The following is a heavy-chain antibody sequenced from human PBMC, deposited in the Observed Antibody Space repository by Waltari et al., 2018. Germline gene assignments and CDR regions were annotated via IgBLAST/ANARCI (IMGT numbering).Heavy chain of an antibody. J-gene: IGHJ4*02. V-gene: IGHV3-23*01. D-gene: IGHD6-13*01. CDR3: AKHRGYDY. Sequence: EVQLLESGGGLVQPGGSLRLSCAASGFTFNSYAMSWVRQAPGKGLEWVSVITDSGGYTNYADSVKGRFTISRDNSKNTLYLQMNSLRAEDTAVYYCAKHRGYDYWGQGTLVTVSS. CDR1: GFTFNSYA. CDR2: ITDSGGYT.